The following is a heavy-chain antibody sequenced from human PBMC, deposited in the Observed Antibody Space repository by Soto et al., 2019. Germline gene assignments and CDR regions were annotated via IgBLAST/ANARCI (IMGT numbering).Heavy chain of an antibody. D-gene: IGHD6-6*01. V-gene: IGHV5-10-1*03. CDR2: IDPSDSYT. Sequence: EVQLVQSGAEVKKPGESLRISCKGSGYSFTSYWISWVRQMPGKGLEWMGRIDPSDSYTNYSPSFQGHVTISADKSISTAYLQWSSLKASDTAMYYCARRRSSSRTFGLGGYWYFDLWGRGTLVTVSS. J-gene: IGHJ2*01. CDR1: GYSFTSYW. CDR3: ARRRSSSRTFGLGGYWYFDL.